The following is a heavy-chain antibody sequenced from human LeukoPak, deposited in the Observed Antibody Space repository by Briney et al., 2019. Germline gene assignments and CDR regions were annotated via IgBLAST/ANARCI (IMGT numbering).Heavy chain of an antibody. D-gene: IGHD1-26*01. V-gene: IGHV1-2*04. Sequence: ASVKVSCKASGYTFTVYYMHWVRQAPEQGLEWMGWINPNSGGTNYAQKFQGWVTMTRDTSISTAYMELSRLRSDDTAVYYCARGSGSYRSGNWFDPWGQGTLVTVSS. J-gene: IGHJ5*02. CDR3: ARGSGSYRSGNWFDP. CDR1: GYTFTVYY. CDR2: INPNSGGT.